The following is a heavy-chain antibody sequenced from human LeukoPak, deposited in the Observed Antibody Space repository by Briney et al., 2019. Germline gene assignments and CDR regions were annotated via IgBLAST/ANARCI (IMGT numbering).Heavy chain of an antibody. D-gene: IGHD3-10*01. Sequence: LPGGSLRLSCAASGFTFSSYSMNWVRQAPGKGLEWVSHISSSSSTIYYADSVKGRFTISRDNAKNSLYLQMNSLRAEDTAVYYCARRGSVRGVIPDYWGQGTLVTVSS. CDR2: ISSSSSTI. V-gene: IGHV3-48*01. CDR3: ARRGSVRGVIPDY. CDR1: GFTFSSYS. J-gene: IGHJ4*02.